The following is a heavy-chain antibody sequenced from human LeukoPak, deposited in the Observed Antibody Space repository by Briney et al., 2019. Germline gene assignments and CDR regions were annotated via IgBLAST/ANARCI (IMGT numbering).Heavy chain of an antibody. CDR2: IYHSGST. J-gene: IGHJ3*02. CDR1: GGSISSSSYY. CDR3: ARGRRNWNDEGDAFDI. D-gene: IGHD1-1*01. V-gene: IGHV4-39*07. Sequence: NPSETLSLTCTVSGGSISSSSYYWGWIRQPPGKGLEWIGSIYHSGSTYYNPSLKSRVTISVDRSKNQFSLKLSSVTAADTAVYYCARGRRNWNDEGDAFDIWGQGTMVTVSS.